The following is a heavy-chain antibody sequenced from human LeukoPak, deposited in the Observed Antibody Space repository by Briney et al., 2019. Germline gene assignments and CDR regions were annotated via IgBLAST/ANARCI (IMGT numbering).Heavy chain of an antibody. J-gene: IGHJ5*02. CDR3: ARGGYYGSGNDFRFDP. Sequence: SETLSLTCTVSGDSISSGRYYWSWIRQTAGKGLEWIGRISNSGSTNYNPSLKSRVTISVETSKNQFSLKLKSVTAADTAVYYCARGGYYGSGNDFRFDPWGQGTLVTVSS. D-gene: IGHD3-10*01. CDR2: ISNSGST. V-gene: IGHV4-61*10. CDR1: GDSISSGRYY.